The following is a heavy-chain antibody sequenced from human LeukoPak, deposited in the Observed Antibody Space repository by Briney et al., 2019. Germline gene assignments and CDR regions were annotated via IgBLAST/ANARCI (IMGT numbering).Heavy chain of an antibody. Sequence: GASVKVSCKASGGTFSSYAISWVRQAPGQGLEWMGGIIPIFGTANYAQKFQGRVTITTDESTSTAYMELSSLRSEDTAVYYCARPPLAYYYDSSGTKGYAFDIWGQGTMVTVSS. D-gene: IGHD3-22*01. CDR2: IIPIFGTA. V-gene: IGHV1-69*05. CDR3: ARPPLAYYYDSSGTKGYAFDI. CDR1: GGTFSSYA. J-gene: IGHJ3*02.